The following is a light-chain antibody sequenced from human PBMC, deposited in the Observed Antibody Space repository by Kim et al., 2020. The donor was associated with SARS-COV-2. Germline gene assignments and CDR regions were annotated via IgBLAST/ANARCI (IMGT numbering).Light chain of an antibody. CDR1: SSDVGAYNY. CDR3: SSYTRISTYV. J-gene: IGLJ1*01. Sequence: QSALTQPASVSGSPGQSITFSCTGTSSDVGAYNYVSWYQQHPGKAPKLMIYDVSKRPSGISNRFSGSKSGDTASLTISGLQAEDEADYYCSSYTRISTYVFGSGTKVTVL. CDR2: DVS. V-gene: IGLV2-14*03.